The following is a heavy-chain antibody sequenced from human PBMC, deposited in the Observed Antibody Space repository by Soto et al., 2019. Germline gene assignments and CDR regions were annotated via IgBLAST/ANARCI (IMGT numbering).Heavy chain of an antibody. Sequence: QVQLLESGGGLVKPGGSLRLSCAASGFTFSDYYMSWIRQAPGKGLECVAYISVSSTYANYVDSVEGRFTISRDNAKNSLFQQMNSLRAEDTAVYYCARGVPYYSSEKPANFDYWGQGALVTVSS. J-gene: IGHJ4*02. D-gene: IGHD3-10*01. CDR2: ISVSSTYA. CDR3: ARGVPYYSSEKPANFDY. V-gene: IGHV3-11*05. CDR1: GFTFSDYY.